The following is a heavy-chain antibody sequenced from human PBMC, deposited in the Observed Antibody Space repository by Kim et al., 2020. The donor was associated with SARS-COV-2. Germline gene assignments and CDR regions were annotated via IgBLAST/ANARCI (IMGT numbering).Heavy chain of an antibody. V-gene: IGHV1-2*06. CDR3: ESLPTQQLGLFDY. J-gene: IGHJ4*02. Sequence: ASVKVSCKASGYTFTGYYMHWVRQAPGQGLEWMGRINPNSGGTNYAQKFQGRVTMTRDTSISTAYMELSRLRSDDTAVYYCESLPTQQLGLFDYWGQGTLVTVSS. CDR2: INPNSGGT. D-gene: IGHD2-2*01. CDR1: GYTFTGYY.